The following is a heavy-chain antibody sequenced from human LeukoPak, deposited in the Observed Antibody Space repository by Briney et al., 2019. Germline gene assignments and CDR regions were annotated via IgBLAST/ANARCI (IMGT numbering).Heavy chain of an antibody. Sequence: GASVKVSCKASGYTFSSYGISWVRQAPGQGLEWMGWISGYNGNTNYAQKFQGRVTMTTDTSTSTAYMELSRLRSDDTAVYYCARAGETKGTVTTLWFDHWGQGTLVTVSS. CDR2: ISGYNGNT. D-gene: IGHD4-17*01. V-gene: IGHV1-18*01. J-gene: IGHJ5*02. CDR3: ARAGETKGTVTTLWFDH. CDR1: GYTFSSYG.